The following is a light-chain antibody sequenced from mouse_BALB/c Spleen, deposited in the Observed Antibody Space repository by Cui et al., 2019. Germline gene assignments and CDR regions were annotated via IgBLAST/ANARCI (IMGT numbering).Light chain of an antibody. CDR3: QHFWGTPYT. CDR1: ENIYSN. J-gene: IGKJ2*01. Sequence: DIQTTQSPASLSVSVGETVTITCRASENIYSNLAWYQQKQGKSPQLLVYAATNLADGVPSRFSGSGSGTQYSLKINSLQSEDFGSYYCQHFWGTPYTFGGGTKLEIK. CDR2: AAT. V-gene: IGKV12-46*01.